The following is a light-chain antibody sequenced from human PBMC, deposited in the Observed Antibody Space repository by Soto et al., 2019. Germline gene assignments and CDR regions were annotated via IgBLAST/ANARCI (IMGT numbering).Light chain of an antibody. V-gene: IGKV1-5*01. J-gene: IGKJ1*01. CDR3: QQYNSYWT. Sequence: DIQMTQSPSTLSASVGDRVTITCRASQSISSWLAWYQQKPGKAPKLLIYDASSLESGVPSRFSGSGSGTEFPLPISSLQPDDFATYYCQQYNSYWTFGQGNKVEIK. CDR1: QSISSW. CDR2: DAS.